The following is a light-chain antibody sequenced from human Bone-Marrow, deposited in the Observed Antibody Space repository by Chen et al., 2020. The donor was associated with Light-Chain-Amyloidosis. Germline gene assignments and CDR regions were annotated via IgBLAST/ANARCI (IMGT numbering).Light chain of an antibody. J-gene: IGLJ1*01. CDR3: SSYTITNTLV. CDR1: SSDVGGDNH. V-gene: IGLV2-14*01. Sequence: QSALTQPASVSGSPGQSITIPCAGTSSDVGGDNHVSWYQQHPDKAPKLMIYEVTNRPSWVPDRFSGSKSDNTASLTISGLQTEDEVDYFCSSYTITNTLVFGSGTRVTV. CDR2: EVT.